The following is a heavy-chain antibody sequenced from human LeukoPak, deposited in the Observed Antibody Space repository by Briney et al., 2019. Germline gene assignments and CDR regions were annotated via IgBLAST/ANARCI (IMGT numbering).Heavy chain of an antibody. V-gene: IGHV3-74*01. CDR1: GLTFSSHW. CDR2: ITNDGSST. J-gene: IGHJ2*01. Sequence: GGSLRLSCAASGLTFSSHWMHWVRQAPGKGLVWVSRITNDGSSTTYADSVKGRFTITRDNSNNTVYLQMNSLRADDTAVYHCAKDLEGPYSSGWYAWYFDLWGRGTLVTVSS. CDR3: AKDLEGPYSSGWYAWYFDL. D-gene: IGHD6-19*01.